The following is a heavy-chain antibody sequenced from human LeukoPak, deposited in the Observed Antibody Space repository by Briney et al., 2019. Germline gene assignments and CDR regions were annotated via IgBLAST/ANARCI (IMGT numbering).Heavy chain of an antibody. D-gene: IGHD6-6*01. CDR1: GGSISSSSYY. Sequence: SETLSLACTVSGGSISSSSYYWGWIRQPPGKGLEWIGSIYYSGSTYYNPSLKSRVTISVDTSKNQFSLKLSSVTAADTAVYYCARQNEYSSSFDYWGQGTLVTVSS. CDR2: IYYSGST. J-gene: IGHJ4*02. CDR3: ARQNEYSSSFDY. V-gene: IGHV4-39*01.